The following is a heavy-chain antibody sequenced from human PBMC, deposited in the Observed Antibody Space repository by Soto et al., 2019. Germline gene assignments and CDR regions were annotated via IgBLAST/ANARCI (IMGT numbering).Heavy chain of an antibody. V-gene: IGHV3-48*02. J-gene: IGHJ4*02. Sequence: EVQLVESGGGLVQPGGSLRLSCAASGFTFNIYSMNWVRQAPGKGLEWVSYITSDTATIHYADSVRGRFTISRDNAKNSLYPQMNSLRDEDTAAYYCARSVAGHFDYWGQGTLVAGSS. CDR1: GFTFNIYS. CDR3: ARSVAGHFDY. CDR2: ITSDTATI. D-gene: IGHD6-19*01.